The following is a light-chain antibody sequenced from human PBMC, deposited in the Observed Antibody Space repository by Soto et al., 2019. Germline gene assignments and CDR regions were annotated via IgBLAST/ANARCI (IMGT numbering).Light chain of an antibody. Sequence: DIVLTQSPGTLSLSPGDRATLSCRASQSVSNYVAWYQQRPGQAPRLLIYDASNRATGIPARFSGSGSETDFTLTISSLEPEDFAVYYCQQRSHGLTFGGGTKVEIK. V-gene: IGKV3-11*01. CDR1: QSVSNY. CDR3: QQRSHGLT. CDR2: DAS. J-gene: IGKJ4*01.